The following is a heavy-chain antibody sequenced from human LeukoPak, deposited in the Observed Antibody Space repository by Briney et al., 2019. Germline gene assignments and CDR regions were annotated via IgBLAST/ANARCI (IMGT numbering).Heavy chain of an antibody. CDR3: ARDQRFLEWSSYYYYGMDV. V-gene: IGHV1-2*02. D-gene: IGHD3-3*01. Sequence: GASVKVSCKASGYTFTGYYMHWVRQAPGQGLEWMGWINPNSGGTNYAQKLQGRVTMTRDTSISTAYMELSRLRSDDTAVYYCARDQRFLEWSSYYYYGMDVWGQGTTVTVSS. CDR2: INPNSGGT. CDR1: GYTFTGYY. J-gene: IGHJ6*02.